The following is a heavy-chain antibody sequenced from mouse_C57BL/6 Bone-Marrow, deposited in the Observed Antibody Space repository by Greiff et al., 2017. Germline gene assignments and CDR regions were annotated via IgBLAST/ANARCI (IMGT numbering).Heavy chain of an antibody. CDR1: GYTFTSYW. V-gene: IGHV1-74*01. CDR3: AMQVTTVVATGPYFDV. Sequence: QVHVKQSGAELVKPGASVKVSCKASGYTFTSYWMHWVKQRPGQGLEWIGRIHPSDSDTNYNQKFKGKATLTVDKSSSTAYMQLSSLTSEDSAVYYWAMQVTTVVATGPYFDVWGTGTTVTVSS. J-gene: IGHJ1*03. CDR2: IHPSDSDT. D-gene: IGHD1-1*01.